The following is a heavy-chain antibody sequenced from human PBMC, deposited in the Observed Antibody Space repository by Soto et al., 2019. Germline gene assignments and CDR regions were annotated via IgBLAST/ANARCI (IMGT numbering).Heavy chain of an antibody. CDR1: GYSFTSYW. J-gene: IGHJ4*02. CDR2: IYPGDSNT. CDR3: ARQGEVLDF. Sequence: GESLKISWKGSGYSFTSYWIGWVRQMPGKGLEWMGIIYPGDSNTRYSPSFQGQVTFSAERSTSTAYLQWSSLKASDTAMYYCARQGEVLDFWGQGTLVTVSS. V-gene: IGHV5-51*01.